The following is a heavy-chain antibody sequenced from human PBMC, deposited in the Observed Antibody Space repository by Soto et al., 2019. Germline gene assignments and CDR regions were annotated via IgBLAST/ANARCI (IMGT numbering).Heavy chain of an antibody. CDR1: GGSFSGYY. J-gene: IGHJ6*02. V-gene: IGHV4-34*01. CDR3: ARGGKYSSSWYYYYYGMDV. CDR2: INHSGST. Sequence: LSLTCAVYGGSFSGYYWSWIRQPPGKGLEWIGEINHSGSTNYNPSLKSRVTISVDTSKNQFSLKLSSVTAADTAVYYCARGGKYSSSWYYYYYGMDVWGQGTTVTVSS. D-gene: IGHD6-13*01.